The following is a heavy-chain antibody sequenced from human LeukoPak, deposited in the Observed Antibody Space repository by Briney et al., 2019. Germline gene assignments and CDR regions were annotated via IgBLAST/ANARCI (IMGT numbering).Heavy chain of an antibody. CDR3: ARDPQLSNAFDI. Sequence: GGSLRLSCAASGFTFDNYGMSWVRQVPGKGLEWVSSINGNGGSTAYADSVKGRFTISRDNAKNSLYLQMNSLRAEDTAVYYCARDPQLSNAFDIWGQGTMVTVSS. J-gene: IGHJ3*02. D-gene: IGHD2-15*01. CDR2: INGNGGST. CDR1: GFTFDNYG. V-gene: IGHV3-20*04.